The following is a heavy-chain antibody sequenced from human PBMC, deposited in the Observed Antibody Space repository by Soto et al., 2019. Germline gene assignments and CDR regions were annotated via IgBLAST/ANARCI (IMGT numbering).Heavy chain of an antibody. D-gene: IGHD3-22*01. CDR2: INHSGST. J-gene: IGHJ6*02. CDR3: ARVTQYYYDSSGYYSNMYYYYGMDV. Sequence: SETLSLTCAVYGGSFSCYYWSWIRQPPGKGLEWIGEINHSGSTNYNPSLKSRVTISVDTSKNQFSLKLSSVTAADTAVYYCARVTQYYYDSSGYYSNMYYYYGMDVWGQGTTVTVSS. V-gene: IGHV4-34*01. CDR1: GGSFSCYY.